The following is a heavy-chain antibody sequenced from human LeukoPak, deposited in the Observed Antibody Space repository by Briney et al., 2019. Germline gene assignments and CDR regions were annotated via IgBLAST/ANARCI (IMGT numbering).Heavy chain of an antibody. D-gene: IGHD3-22*01. V-gene: IGHV4-4*07. CDR2: FSGSGST. CDR1: GGSISGYY. Sequence: PSETLSLTCTVSGGSISGYYWSWVRQPAGKGLEWVARFSGSGSTNYYPSLKSRVTLSVDTSKNQFSLKLSSVTAADTAVYYCARDRTYYDSTGYYFDFWGQGTLVTVSS. CDR3: ARDRTYYDSTGYYFDF. J-gene: IGHJ4*02.